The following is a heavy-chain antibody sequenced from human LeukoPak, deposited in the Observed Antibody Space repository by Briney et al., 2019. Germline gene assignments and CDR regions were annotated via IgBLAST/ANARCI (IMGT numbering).Heavy chain of an antibody. CDR3: AREPIAVAGTSRGYYYYYYMDV. CDR2: INTNTGNP. Sequence: GASVKVSCKASGYTFTSYAMNWVRQAPGQGLEWMGWINTNTGNPTYAQGFTGRFVFSLDTSVSTAYLQISSLKAEDTAVYYCAREPIAVAGTSRGYYYYYYMDVWGKGTTVTVSS. J-gene: IGHJ6*03. V-gene: IGHV7-4-1*02. CDR1: GYTFTSYA. D-gene: IGHD6-19*01.